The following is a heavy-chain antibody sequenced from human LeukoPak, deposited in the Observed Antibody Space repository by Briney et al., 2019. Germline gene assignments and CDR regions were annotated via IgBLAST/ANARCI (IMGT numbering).Heavy chain of an antibody. D-gene: IGHD3-10*01. J-gene: IGHJ6*03. CDR2: IIPVLGTT. CDR1: GYTFTSYG. V-gene: IGHV1-69*13. Sequence: SVKVSCKASGYTFTSYGISWVRQAPGQGLEWMGGIIPVLGTTNYAQTFQNKVTITADESTSTTYMELSSLTSEDTAVYYCATSGGDYYYYSLDVWGKGTPVTISS. CDR3: ATSGGDYYYYSLDV.